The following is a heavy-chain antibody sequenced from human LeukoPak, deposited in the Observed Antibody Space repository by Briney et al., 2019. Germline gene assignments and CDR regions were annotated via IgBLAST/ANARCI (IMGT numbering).Heavy chain of an antibody. J-gene: IGHJ4*02. D-gene: IGHD3-10*01. CDR3: ARDPYYYGSGSYYKFFAF. Sequence: GGSLRLSCAASGFTFSGYSMNWVRQAPGKGLEWVSSISSSSSYIYYADSVKGRFTISRDNAKNSLYLQMNSLRAEDTAVYYCARDPYYYGSGSYYKFFAFWGQGTLVTVSS. CDR1: GFTFSGYS. CDR2: ISSSSSYI. V-gene: IGHV3-21*01.